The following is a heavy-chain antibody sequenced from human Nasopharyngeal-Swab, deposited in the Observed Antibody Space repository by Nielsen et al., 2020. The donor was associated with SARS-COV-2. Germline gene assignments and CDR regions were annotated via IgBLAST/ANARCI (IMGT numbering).Heavy chain of an antibody. CDR3: ARVNGQLALAVRYFDL. V-gene: IGHV3-9*01. CDR1: GFTFDDYA. D-gene: IGHD6-6*01. J-gene: IGHJ2*01. Sequence: GGSLRLSCAASGFTFDDYAMHWVRQAPGKGLEWVSGISWNSGSIGYADSVKGRFTISRDNAKNSLYLQMNSLRAEDTAVYYCARVNGQLALAVRYFDLWGRGTLVTVSS. CDR2: ISWNSGSI.